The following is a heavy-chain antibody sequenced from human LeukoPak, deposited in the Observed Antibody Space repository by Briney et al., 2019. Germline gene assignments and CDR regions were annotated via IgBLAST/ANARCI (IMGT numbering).Heavy chain of an antibody. V-gene: IGHV3-21*01. D-gene: IGHD4-17*01. Sequence: GGSLRLSCAASGFTFSSYSMNWVRQAPGKGLEWVSSISSSSSYIYYADSVKGLFTISRDNAKNSLYLQMNSLRAEDTAVYYCAREVPNDYGDYVPDYWGQGTLVTVSS. CDR3: AREVPNDYGDYVPDY. CDR2: ISSSSSYI. CDR1: GFTFSSYS. J-gene: IGHJ4*02.